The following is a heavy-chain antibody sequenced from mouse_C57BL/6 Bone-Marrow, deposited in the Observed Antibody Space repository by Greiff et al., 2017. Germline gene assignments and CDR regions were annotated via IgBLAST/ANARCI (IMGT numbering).Heavy chain of an antibody. V-gene: IGHV1-19*01. D-gene: IGHD2-2*01. CDR3: ARSGIYYGYPL. CDR2: INPYNGGT. CDR1: GYTFTDYY. J-gene: IGHJ2*01. Sequence: EVKLMESGPVLVKPGASVKMSCKASGYTFTDYYMNWVKQSHGTSLEWIGVINPYNGGTSYNQKFKGKATLTVDKSSSTAYMELNSLTSEDSAVYYCARSGIYYGYPLWGQGTTLTVSS.